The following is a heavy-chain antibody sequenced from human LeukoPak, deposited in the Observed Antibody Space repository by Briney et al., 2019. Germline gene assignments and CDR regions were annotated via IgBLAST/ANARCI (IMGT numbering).Heavy chain of an antibody. D-gene: IGHD3-10*01. CDR3: AANSADESTLGSSYKV. CDR2: IYYSGST. Sequence: SETLSLTCTVSGGSVSSYYWSWIRQPPGKGLEWIGYIYYSGSTNYNPSLKSRVTISVDTSKNQFSLKLNSVTAADTAVYYCAANSADESTLGSSYKVWGQGTLVTVSS. V-gene: IGHV4-59*08. CDR1: GGSVSSYY. J-gene: IGHJ4*02.